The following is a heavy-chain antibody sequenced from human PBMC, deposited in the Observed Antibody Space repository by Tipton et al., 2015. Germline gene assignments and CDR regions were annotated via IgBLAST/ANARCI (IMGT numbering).Heavy chain of an antibody. CDR3: ARGGGDDYIWGSSRFDS. V-gene: IGHV4-30-4*01. CDR2: ISYNGST. CDR1: VVSITTGDYY. D-gene: IGHD3-16*02. Sequence: TLSLTCTVSVVSITTGDYYWSWIRQPPGKGLEWIGHISYNGSTCCNPSLKSRLTTSIDTSKNQFSPNLTSVTAADTAMYYCARGGGDDYIWGSSRFDSWGQGILVTVSS. J-gene: IGHJ5*01.